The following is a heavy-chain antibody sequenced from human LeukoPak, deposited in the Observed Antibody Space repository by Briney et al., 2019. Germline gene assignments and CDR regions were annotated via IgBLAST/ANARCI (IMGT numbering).Heavy chain of an antibody. D-gene: IGHD3-10*01. Sequence: ASVKVSCKASGYTFTGYYMHWVRQAPGQGLEWMGWINPNSGGTNYAQKFQGRVTMTRDTSISTAYMELSRLRSDDTAVYYCARQFDDPYGPPFTGFLKNWFDPWGQGTLDTVSS. CDR3: ARQFDDPYGPPFTGFLKNWFDP. J-gene: IGHJ5*02. V-gene: IGHV1-2*02. CDR1: GYTFTGYY. CDR2: INPNSGGT.